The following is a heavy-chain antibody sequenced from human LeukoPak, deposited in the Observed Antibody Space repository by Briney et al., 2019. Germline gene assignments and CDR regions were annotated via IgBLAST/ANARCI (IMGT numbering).Heavy chain of an antibody. CDR1: GFTVSSNY. D-gene: IGHD6-19*01. CDR2: IYSSGSA. J-gene: IGHJ4*02. V-gene: IGHV3-66*01. Sequence: GGSLRLSCAASGFTVSSNYMSWVRQAPGKELEWVSIIYSSGSAYYADSAKGRFTISRDNSKNTLYLQMNSLRAEDTAVYYCVREGVYSSGLDYWGQGTLVTVSS. CDR3: VREGVYSSGLDY.